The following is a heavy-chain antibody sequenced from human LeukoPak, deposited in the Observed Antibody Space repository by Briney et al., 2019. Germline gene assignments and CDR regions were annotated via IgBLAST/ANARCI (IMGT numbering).Heavy chain of an antibody. Sequence: GGSLRLSCAASGFTFSSYGMHWVRQAPGKGLEWVAFIRYDGSNKYYADSVKGRFTISRDNSKNTLYLQMNSLRAEDTAVYYCARDPYSNYFIDYWGQGTLVTVSS. CDR1: GFTFSSYG. V-gene: IGHV3-30*02. CDR2: IRYDGSNK. CDR3: ARDPYSNYFIDY. D-gene: IGHD4-11*01. J-gene: IGHJ4*02.